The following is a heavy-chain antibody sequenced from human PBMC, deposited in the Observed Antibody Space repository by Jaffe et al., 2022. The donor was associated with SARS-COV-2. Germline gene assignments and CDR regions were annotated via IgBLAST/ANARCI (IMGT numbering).Heavy chain of an antibody. V-gene: IGHV5-51*01. CDR1: GYSFNDYW. CDR2: IHPGESNT. Sequence: EVQLVQSGAEVRKPGESLKISCEASGYSFNDYWIGWVRQMPAKGLEWMGVIHPGESNTIYRPPFQGQVSISADKSISTAYLQWSSLKASDTAMYYCVRGVRRYNSDRDAVPDYWGQGTLVTVSS. D-gene: IGHD1-1*01. CDR3: VRGVRRYNSDRDAVPDY. J-gene: IGHJ4*02.